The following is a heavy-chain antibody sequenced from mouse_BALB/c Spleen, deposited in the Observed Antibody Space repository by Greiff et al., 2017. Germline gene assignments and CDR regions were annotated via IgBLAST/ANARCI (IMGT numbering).Heavy chain of an antibody. CDR3: ARGKYGNYGYAMDY. Sequence: VQLQQSGPELVRPGASVKLSCKASGYIFITYWMNWVKQRPGQGLEWIGQIFPASGSTNYNEMFEGKATLTVDTSSSTAYMQLSSLTSEDSAVYYCARGKYGNYGYAMDYWGQGTSVTVSS. V-gene: IGHV1S40*01. CDR2: IFPASGST. J-gene: IGHJ4*01. CDR1: GYIFITYW. D-gene: IGHD2-10*02.